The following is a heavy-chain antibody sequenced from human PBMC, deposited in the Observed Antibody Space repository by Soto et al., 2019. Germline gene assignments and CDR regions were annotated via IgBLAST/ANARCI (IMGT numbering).Heavy chain of an antibody. J-gene: IGHJ4*02. V-gene: IGHV1-46*01. CDR2: INLSDGAT. D-gene: IGHD4-17*01. CDR3: AKCIYCFGDSRY. Sequence: QVQVVQSGAEVKKPGASVRVSCKASAYTFTNNYFHWVRQAPGQGLEWMGLINLSDGATLYAQRFQVRVHMARDTATGTVDMELTSLGSEDSAIYFWAKCIYCFGDSRYWGQGTLVTASS. CDR1: AYTFTNNY.